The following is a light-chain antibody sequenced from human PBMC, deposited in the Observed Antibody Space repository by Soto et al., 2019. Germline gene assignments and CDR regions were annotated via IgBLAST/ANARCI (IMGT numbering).Light chain of an antibody. Sequence: QSVLTQPASVSGSPGQSITISCTGSSSDVGTYNLVSWYQHHPGKAPKLMISEVVKRPSGVSNRFSGSKSGNTASLTISGLQAEDEADYYCCSYAGSSMVVFGGGTKVTVL. CDR2: EVV. V-gene: IGLV2-23*02. CDR1: SSDVGTYNL. J-gene: IGLJ2*01. CDR3: CSYAGSSMVV.